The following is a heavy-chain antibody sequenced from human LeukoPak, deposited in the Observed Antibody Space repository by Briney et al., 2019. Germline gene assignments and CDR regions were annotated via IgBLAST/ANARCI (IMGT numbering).Heavy chain of an antibody. CDR3: VKDHMTTVTFFDY. CDR2: ISSNGGST. Sequence: GGSLRLSCSASGFTFSSCAMHWVRQAPGKGLEYVSAISSNGGSTYYADSVKGRFTISRDNSKNTLYLQMSSLRAEDTAVYYCVKDHMTTVTFFDYWGQGTLVTVSS. J-gene: IGHJ4*02. CDR1: GFTFSSCA. V-gene: IGHV3-64D*06. D-gene: IGHD4-17*01.